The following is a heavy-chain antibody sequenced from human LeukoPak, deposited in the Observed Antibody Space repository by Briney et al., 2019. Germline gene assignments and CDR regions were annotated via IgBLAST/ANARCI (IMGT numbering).Heavy chain of an antibody. CDR2: ISSSSSYI. J-gene: IGHJ4*02. V-gene: IGHV3-21*01. CDR3: PRDDPPTARIVGATDY. D-gene: IGHD1-26*01. CDR1: GFTFSSYS. Sequence: PGGSLRLSCAASGFTFSSYSMNWVRQAPGKGLERVSSISSSSSYIYYADSVKGRFTISRDNAKNSLYLQMNSLRAEDTAVYYCPRDDPPTARIVGATDYWGQGTLVTVSS.